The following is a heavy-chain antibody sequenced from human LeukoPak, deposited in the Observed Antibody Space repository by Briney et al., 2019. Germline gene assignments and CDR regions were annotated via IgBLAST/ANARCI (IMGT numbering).Heavy chain of an antibody. Sequence: ASVKVFCKASGYTFTSYGISWVRQAPGQGLEWMGWISAYNGNTNYAQKLQGRVTMTTDTSTSTAYMELRSLRSDDTAVYYCARDGGIVVVPAAISYYYMDVWGKGTTVTVSS. CDR2: ISAYNGNT. J-gene: IGHJ6*03. V-gene: IGHV1-18*01. CDR3: ARDGGIVVVPAAISYYYMDV. D-gene: IGHD2-2*02. CDR1: GYTFTSYG.